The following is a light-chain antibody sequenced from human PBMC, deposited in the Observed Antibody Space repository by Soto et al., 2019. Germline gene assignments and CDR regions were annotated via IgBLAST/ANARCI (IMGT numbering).Light chain of an antibody. CDR1: QDISSW. CDR3: QQYGSSPPIT. Sequence: DIQMTQSPSSVSASVGDRVTITCRASQDISSWVAWYQQKPGKAPKILISDASSLESGVPSRFSGSGSGTDFTLTISRLEPEDFVVYYCQQYGSSPPITFGQGTRLEIK. CDR2: DAS. V-gene: IGKV1-12*01. J-gene: IGKJ5*01.